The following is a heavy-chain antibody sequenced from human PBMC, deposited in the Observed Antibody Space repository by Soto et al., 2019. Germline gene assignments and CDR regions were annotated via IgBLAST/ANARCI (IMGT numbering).Heavy chain of an antibody. CDR3: AHLEVCGAKQQLPHNWFDP. CDR2: IYWDDDK. Sequence: QITLKESGPTLVKPTQTLTLTCTFSGFSLSTSGVGVGWIRQPPGKALEWLALIYWDDDKRYSPSLKSRLTITKDTSKNQVVLTMTNMDPVDTATYYCAHLEVCGAKQQLPHNWFDPWGQGTLVTVSS. CDR1: GFSLSTSGVG. V-gene: IGHV2-5*02. D-gene: IGHD6-13*01. J-gene: IGHJ5*02.